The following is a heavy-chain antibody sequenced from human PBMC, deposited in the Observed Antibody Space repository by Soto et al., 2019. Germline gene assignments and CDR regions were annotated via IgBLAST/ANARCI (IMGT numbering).Heavy chain of an antibody. Sequence: QVQLQQWGAGLLKPSETLSLTCAVYGGSFSGYYWSWIRQPPGKGLEWIGEINHSGSTNYNPSLKSRVTISVDTSKNQFSLKLSSVTAADTAVYYCARARGVPGNWYFDLWGRGTLVTVSS. CDR3: ARARGVPGNWYFDL. D-gene: IGHD1-26*01. CDR2: INHSGST. J-gene: IGHJ2*01. V-gene: IGHV4-34*01. CDR1: GGSFSGYY.